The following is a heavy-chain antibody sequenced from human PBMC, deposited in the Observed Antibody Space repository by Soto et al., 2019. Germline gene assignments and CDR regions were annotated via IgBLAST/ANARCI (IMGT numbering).Heavy chain of an antibody. Sequence: ASVKVSCKASGYTFTGYYMHWVRQAPGQGLEWMGWINPNSGGTNYAQKFQGRVTMTRDTSISTAYMELSRLRSDDTAVYYCAREYGYSYGYDAFDIWGQGTMVTAS. CDR2: INPNSGGT. J-gene: IGHJ3*02. V-gene: IGHV1-2*02. D-gene: IGHD5-18*01. CDR1: GYTFTGYY. CDR3: AREYGYSYGYDAFDI.